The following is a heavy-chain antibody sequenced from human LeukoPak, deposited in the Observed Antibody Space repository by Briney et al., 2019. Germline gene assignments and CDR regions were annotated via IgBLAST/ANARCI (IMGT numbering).Heavy chain of an antibody. D-gene: IGHD4-17*01. J-gene: IGHJ4*02. V-gene: IGHV4-34*01. Sequence: SETLSLTCAVYGGSFSGYYWSWIRQPPGKGLEWIGEINHSGSTNYNPSLKSRVTIPVDTSKNQFSLKLSSVTAADTAVYYCAREGDYGDYYFDYWGQGTLVTVSS. CDR2: INHSGST. CDR3: AREGDYGDYYFDY. CDR1: GGSFSGYY.